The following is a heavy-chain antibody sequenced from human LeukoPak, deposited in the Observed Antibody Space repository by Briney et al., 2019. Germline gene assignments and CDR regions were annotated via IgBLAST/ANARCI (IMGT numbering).Heavy chain of an antibody. J-gene: IGHJ5*02. CDR3: ASCSEYSGSWSSGCNWFDP. V-gene: IGHV1-8*01. D-gene: IGHD6-13*01. Sequence: GASVKVSCKASGYTFTSYDINWVRQATGQGLEWMGWMNPNSGNTGYAQKFQGRVTMTRNTSISTAYMELSSLRSEDTAVYYCASCSEYSGSWSSGCNWFDPWGQGTLVTVSS. CDR2: MNPNSGNT. CDR1: GYTFTSYD.